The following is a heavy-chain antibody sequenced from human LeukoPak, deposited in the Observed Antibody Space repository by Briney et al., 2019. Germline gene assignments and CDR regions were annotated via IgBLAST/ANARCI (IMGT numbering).Heavy chain of an antibody. Sequence: ASVKVSCKVSGYTLTELSMHWVRQAPGKGLEWMGGFDPEDGETIYAQKFQGRVTMTEDTSTDTAYMELSSLRSEDTAVYYCTRPDLGRGDFDYWGQGTLVTVSS. D-gene: IGHD1-14*01. CDR1: GYTLTELS. CDR3: TRPDLGRGDFDY. CDR2: FDPEDGET. J-gene: IGHJ4*02. V-gene: IGHV1-24*01.